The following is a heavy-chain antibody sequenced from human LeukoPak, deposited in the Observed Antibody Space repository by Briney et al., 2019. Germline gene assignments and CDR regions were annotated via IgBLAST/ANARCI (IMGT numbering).Heavy chain of an antibody. Sequence: SETLSLTCTVSGGSISSCYWSWIRQPAGKGLEWIGRIYTSGSTNYNPSLKSRVTMSVDTSKNQFSLKLSSVTAADTAVYYCASQSWVVVPAATFDYWGQGTLVTVSS. V-gene: IGHV4-4*07. D-gene: IGHD2-2*01. CDR2: IYTSGST. CDR3: ASQSWVVVPAATFDY. J-gene: IGHJ4*02. CDR1: GGSISSCY.